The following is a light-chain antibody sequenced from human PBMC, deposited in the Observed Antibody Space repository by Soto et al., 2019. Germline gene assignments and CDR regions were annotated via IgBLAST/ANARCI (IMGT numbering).Light chain of an antibody. Sequence: EIVLPQSPATLSWSPGEEATFSCGPSKSISSPNLAGYRQKPGQAPRPLIYAASSRATGIPDRFSGSGSGTDFTLTISRLEPEDFAVYYCQQYYASSWTFGQGTRVEIK. V-gene: IGKV3D-20*01. J-gene: IGKJ1*01. CDR1: KSISSPN. CDR3: QQYYASSWT. CDR2: AAS.